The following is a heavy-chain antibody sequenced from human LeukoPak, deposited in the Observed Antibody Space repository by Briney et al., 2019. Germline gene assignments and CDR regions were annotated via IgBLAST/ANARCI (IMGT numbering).Heavy chain of an antibody. CDR1: GFTFDDYA. D-gene: IGHD1-26*01. J-gene: IGHJ4*02. CDR2: ISWNSGSI. V-gene: IGHV3-9*01. CDR3: AREDWELHGPNEAGAADY. Sequence: PGGSLRLSCAASGFTFDDYAMHWVRQAPGKGLEWVSGISWNSGSIGYADSVKGRFTISRDNSKNTLYLQMNSLRAEDTAVYYCAREDWELHGPNEAGAADYWGQGTLVTVSS.